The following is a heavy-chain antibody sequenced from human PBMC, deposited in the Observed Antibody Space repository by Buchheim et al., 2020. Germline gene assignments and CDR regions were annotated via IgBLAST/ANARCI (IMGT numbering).Heavy chain of an antibody. CDR3: ARRRGSYAFDY. J-gene: IGHJ4*02. Sequence: EVQLVESGGGLVQPGGSLRLPCAASGFTSSNYWMSWVRQAPGKGLEWVANIKQDGSEKYFVDSVKGRFTISRDNAKNSLYLQMNSLRAGDTAVYYCARRRGSYAFDYWGQGTL. CDR2: IKQDGSEK. CDR1: GFTSSNYW. V-gene: IGHV3-7*01. D-gene: IGHD1-26*01.